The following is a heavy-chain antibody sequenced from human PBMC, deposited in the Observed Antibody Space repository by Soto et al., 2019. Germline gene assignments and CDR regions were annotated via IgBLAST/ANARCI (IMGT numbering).Heavy chain of an antibody. Sequence: PGGSLRLSCAATGFTFSSYGMHWVRQAPGKGLEWVAVIWYDGSNKYYADSVKGRFTISRDNSKNTLYLQMNSLRAEDTAVYYCGTSPYPIDPQDDAFDIWGQGTMVTVSS. CDR3: GTSPYPIDPQDDAFDI. D-gene: IGHD2-2*01. J-gene: IGHJ3*02. CDR1: GFTFSSYG. CDR2: IWYDGSNK. V-gene: IGHV3-33*01.